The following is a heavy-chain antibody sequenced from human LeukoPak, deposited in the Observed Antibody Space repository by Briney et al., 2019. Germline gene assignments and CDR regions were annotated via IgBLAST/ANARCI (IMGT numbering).Heavy chain of an antibody. J-gene: IGHJ4*02. Sequence: PGGSLRLSCAVSGFTFSSYSMNWVRQAPGKGLEWVSDISRSSTTIYYADSVKGRFTVSRDNAKNTLYLQMNSLRAEDTALYYCVKHSAPVLAAARFDYWGQGNLVTVSS. CDR2: ISRSSTTI. V-gene: IGHV3-48*01. D-gene: IGHD2-2*01. CDR1: GFTFSSYS. CDR3: VKHSAPVLAAARFDY.